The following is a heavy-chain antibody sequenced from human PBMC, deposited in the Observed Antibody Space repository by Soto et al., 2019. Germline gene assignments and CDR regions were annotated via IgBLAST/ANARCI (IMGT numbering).Heavy chain of an antibody. CDR1: GYTFTSYG. D-gene: IGHD6-13*01. Sequence: SVKVSCKASGYTFTSYGISWVRQAPGQGLEWMGWISAYNGNTNYAQKLQGRVTMTTDTSTSTAYMELRSLRSDDTAVYYCARVVAAAGTASYYFDYWGQGTLVTVSS. V-gene: IGHV1-18*01. CDR3: ARVVAAAGTASYYFDY. CDR2: ISAYNGNT. J-gene: IGHJ4*02.